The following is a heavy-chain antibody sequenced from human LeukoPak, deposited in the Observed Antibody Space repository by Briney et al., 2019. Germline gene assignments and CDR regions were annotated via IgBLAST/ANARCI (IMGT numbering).Heavy chain of an antibody. Sequence: GGSLRLSCAASGFTFSGSAMHWVRQASGKGLEWVGRIRSKANSYATAYAASVKGRFTISRGDSKNTAYLRMNSLKTEDTAVYYCTRQGSGEDYYYYYYGMDVWGQGTTVTVSS. CDR1: GFTFSGSA. V-gene: IGHV3-73*01. J-gene: IGHJ6*02. D-gene: IGHD2-15*01. CDR3: TRQGSGEDYYYYYYGMDV. CDR2: IRSKANSYAT.